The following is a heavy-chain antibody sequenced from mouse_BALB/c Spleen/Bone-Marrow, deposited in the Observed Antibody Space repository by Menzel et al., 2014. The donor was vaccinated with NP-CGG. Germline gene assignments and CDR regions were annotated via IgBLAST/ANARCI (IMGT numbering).Heavy chain of an antibody. V-gene: IGHV14-3*02. CDR2: IDPANGNT. CDR1: GFNITDSY. CDR3: ARGEYYAMDY. Sequence: EVKLQESGAELVKPGASVKLSCTASGFNITDSYMHWVKQRPEQGLEWIGRIDPANGNTKYDPKFQGKATITADTSSSTAYLQLSSLTSEDTAVYYCARGEYYAMDYWGQGTSVTVSS. J-gene: IGHJ4*01.